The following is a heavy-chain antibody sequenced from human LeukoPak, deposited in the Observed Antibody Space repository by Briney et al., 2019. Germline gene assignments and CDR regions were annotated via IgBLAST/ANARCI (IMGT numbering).Heavy chain of an antibody. CDR3: AHPTNCGGDCYWFDP. Sequence: ESGPTLVNPTQTLTLTCTFSGFSLSTSGVGVGWIRQPPVKALEWLALIYWNDDKRYSPSLKSRLTITKDTSKNQVVLTMTNMDPVDTATYYCAHPTNCGGDCYWFDPWGQGTLVTVSS. J-gene: IGHJ5*02. CDR2: IYWNDDK. D-gene: IGHD2-21*02. CDR1: GFSLSTSGVG. V-gene: IGHV2-5*01.